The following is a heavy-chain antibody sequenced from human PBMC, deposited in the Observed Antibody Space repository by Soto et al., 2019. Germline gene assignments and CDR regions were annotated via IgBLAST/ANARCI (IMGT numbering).Heavy chain of an antibody. CDR1: GDTFTKYT. Sequence: QVHLVQSGAEVKEPGSSVKVSCKASGDTFTKYTLSWIRQAPGQGLEWMGQIIPIVKTANYAQKFHGRVTITAYGSTSTVYMELSSLRPDDTPIYYCARGGIAARRAPFDYWGQGTLVTVSS. D-gene: IGHD3-16*01. J-gene: IGHJ4*02. V-gene: IGHV1-69*01. CDR3: ARGGIAARRAPFDY. CDR2: IIPIVKTA.